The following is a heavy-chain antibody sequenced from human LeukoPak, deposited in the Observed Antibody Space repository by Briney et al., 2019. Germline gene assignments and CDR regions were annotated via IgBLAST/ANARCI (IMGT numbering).Heavy chain of an antibody. D-gene: IGHD6-13*01. CDR2: IYYSGST. J-gene: IGHJ6*02. V-gene: IGHV4-39*01. CDR3: ASGGIAAAGDYYYYFGMDV. Sequence: ETPSLTCTVSGGSISSSSYYWGWIRQPPGKGLEWIGSIYYSGSTYYNPSLKSRVTISVDTSKNQFSLKLSSMTAADTAVYYCASGGIAAAGDYYYYFGMDVWGQGTTGTVSS. CDR1: GGSISSSSYY.